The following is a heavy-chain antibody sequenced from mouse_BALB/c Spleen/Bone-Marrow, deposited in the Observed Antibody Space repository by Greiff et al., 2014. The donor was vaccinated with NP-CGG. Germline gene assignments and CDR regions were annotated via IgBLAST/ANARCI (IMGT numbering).Heavy chain of an antibody. J-gene: IGHJ3*01. Sequence: VKLMESGAELVRPGASVKLSCKASGYSFTSYWMNWVKQRPGQGLEWIGMIHLSDSESRLNQKFKDKATLTVDKSSSTAYMQLSSPTSEDSAVYYCTRYDLTTRAFAYWGQGTLVTDSA. CDR2: IHLSDSES. V-gene: IGHV1-61*01. CDR1: GYSFTSYW. D-gene: IGHD3-3*01. CDR3: TRYDLTTRAFAY.